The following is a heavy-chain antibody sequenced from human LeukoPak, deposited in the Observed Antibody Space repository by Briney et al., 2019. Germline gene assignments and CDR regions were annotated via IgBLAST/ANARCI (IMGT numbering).Heavy chain of an antibody. Sequence: SETLSLTCSVSGDSNSNYYWIWIRQAPGKGLEFIGYISGSGSTNHSPSLKSRVSISVAASKKQFFLDLSSVTAADTAVYSCARGRYYDFWSGHYTGGFYYMDVWGKGTTVTVS. CDR2: ISGSGST. D-gene: IGHD3-3*01. CDR3: ARGRYYDFWSGHYTGGFYYMDV. V-gene: IGHV4-59*01. CDR1: GDSNSNYY. J-gene: IGHJ6*03.